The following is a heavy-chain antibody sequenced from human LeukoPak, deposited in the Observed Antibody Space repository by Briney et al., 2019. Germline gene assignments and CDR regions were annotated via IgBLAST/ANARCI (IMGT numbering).Heavy chain of an antibody. CDR2: IYYSGST. CDR3: ARQAAYYDSSGRAF. D-gene: IGHD3-22*01. J-gene: IGHJ4*02. V-gene: IGHV4-39*01. CDR1: GGSINSGSYY. Sequence: SQTLSLTCTVSGGSINSGSYYWTWIRQPPGKGLEWIGSIYYSGSTYYNPSLKSRVTISVDTSKNQFSLKLSSVTAADTAVYYCARQAAYYDSSGRAFWGQGTLVTVSS.